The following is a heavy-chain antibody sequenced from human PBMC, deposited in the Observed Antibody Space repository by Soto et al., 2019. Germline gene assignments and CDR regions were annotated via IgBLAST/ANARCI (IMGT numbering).Heavy chain of an antibody. V-gene: IGHV3-23*01. D-gene: IGHD1-7*01. CDR2: ITGSGGTT. J-gene: IGHJ4*02. CDR3: ARPAGNWKYDYFDY. Sequence: GGSLRLSCAVSGFTFSSHAMNWVRQAPGKGLEWVSAITGSGGTTYYADSVKGRFTISRDNSKNTLYLQMNSLRAEDTAVYYCARPAGNWKYDYFDYWGQGTLVPVYS. CDR1: GFTFSSHA.